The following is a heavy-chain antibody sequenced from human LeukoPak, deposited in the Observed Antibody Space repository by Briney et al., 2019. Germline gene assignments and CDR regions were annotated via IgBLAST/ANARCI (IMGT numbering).Heavy chain of an antibody. CDR2: IGIAGDT. J-gene: IGHJ2*01. CDR1: GFTFSSYD. V-gene: IGHV3-13*01. CDR3: ARAHDYGDYDWYFDL. Sequence: GGPLRLSCAASGFTFSSYDLHWVRQATGKGLEWVSAIGIAGDTYYPGSVKGRFTISRENAKNSLYLQMNSLRAGDTAVYYCARAHDYGDYDWYFDLWGRGTLVTVSS. D-gene: IGHD4-17*01.